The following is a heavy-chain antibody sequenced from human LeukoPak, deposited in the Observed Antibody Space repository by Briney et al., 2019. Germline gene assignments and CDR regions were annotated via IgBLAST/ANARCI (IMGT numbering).Heavy chain of an antibody. J-gene: IGHJ4*02. CDR3: ARLDVDTAIPFDY. CDR2: INYSGST. D-gene: IGHD5-18*01. CDR1: GGSISRYY. Sequence: PSETLSLTCTASGGSISRYYWSWLRQPPGKGLEWIGYINYSGSTNYNPSLTSRVTISVDTSKNQFALKLSPVTAADTTVYHCARLDVDTAIPFDYWGQGTLVTVSS. V-gene: IGHV4-59*12.